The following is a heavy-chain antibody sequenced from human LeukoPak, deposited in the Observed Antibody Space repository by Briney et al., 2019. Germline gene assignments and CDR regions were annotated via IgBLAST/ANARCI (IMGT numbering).Heavy chain of an antibody. V-gene: IGHV3-66*01. D-gene: IGHD3-9*01. CDR3: AKDQRYFDWPPPGYFDY. J-gene: IGHJ4*02. Sequence: GGSLRLSCAASGFTVSSNYMAWVRQAPGKGLEWVSIIYSGGSTYYADSVKGRFTISRDDSKNTLYLQMNSLRAEDTAVYYCAKDQRYFDWPPPGYFDYWGQGTLVTVSS. CDR2: IYSGGST. CDR1: GFTVSSNY.